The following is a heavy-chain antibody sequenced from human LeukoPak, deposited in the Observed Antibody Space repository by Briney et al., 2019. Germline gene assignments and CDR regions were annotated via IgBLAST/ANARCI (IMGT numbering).Heavy chain of an antibody. CDR1: GGSFSGYY. CDR2: INHSGST. Sequence: PSETLSLTCAVYGGSFSGYYWSWIRQPPGKGLEWIGEINHSGSTNYNPSLKSRVIISVDTSKNQFSLKLSSVTAADTAVYYCARAPVIVAAFDYWGQGTLVTVSS. D-gene: IGHD3-22*01. CDR3: ARAPVIVAAFDY. V-gene: IGHV4-34*01. J-gene: IGHJ4*02.